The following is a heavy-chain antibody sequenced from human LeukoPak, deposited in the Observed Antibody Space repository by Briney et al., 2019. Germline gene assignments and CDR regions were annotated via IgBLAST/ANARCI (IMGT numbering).Heavy chain of an antibody. CDR2: MYYSGRT. CDR1: GGSISSYY. J-gene: IGHJ4*02. D-gene: IGHD5-18*01. V-gene: IGHV4-59*01. CDR3: ARVLRGYSYGYQPGEYYFDY. Sequence: SETLSLTCTASGGSISSYYWSWIRQSPGKGLEWIGYMYYSGRTGYNPSLQSRVTISVDTAKKQLSLKLSSVTAEDTAVYYCARVLRGYSYGYQPGEYYFDYWGQGTLVTVSS.